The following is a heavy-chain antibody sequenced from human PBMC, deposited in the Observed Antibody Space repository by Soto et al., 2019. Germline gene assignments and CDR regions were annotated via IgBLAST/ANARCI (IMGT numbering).Heavy chain of an antibody. V-gene: IGHV1-18*04. Sequence: ASVKVSCKASGYIFSSHAINWVRRAPGQGLEWMGWISGYNGNTNYAQKVQGRVTMTTDSSTSTAYMELRSLRAEDTAVYYCARGATGTFWGQGTLVTVSS. CDR1: GYIFSSHA. J-gene: IGHJ4*02. D-gene: IGHD1-1*01. CDR3: ARGATGTF. CDR2: ISGYNGNT.